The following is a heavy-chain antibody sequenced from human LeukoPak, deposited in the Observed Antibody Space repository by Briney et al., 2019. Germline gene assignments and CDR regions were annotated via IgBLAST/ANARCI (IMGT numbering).Heavy chain of an antibody. CDR3: SGSNHYYYGMDV. Sequence: SETLSLTCTVSGGSISSYYWSWIRQPPGKGLEWIGYIYYSGSTNYNPSLKSRVTISVDTSKNQFSLKLSSVTAADTAVYYCSGSNHYYYGMDVWGQGTTVTVSS. D-gene: IGHD5-12*01. V-gene: IGHV4-59*08. J-gene: IGHJ6*02. CDR1: GGSISSYY. CDR2: IYYSGST.